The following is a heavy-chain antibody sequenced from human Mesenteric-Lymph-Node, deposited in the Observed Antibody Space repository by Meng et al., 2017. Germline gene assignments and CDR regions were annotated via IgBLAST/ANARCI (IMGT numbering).Heavy chain of an antibody. J-gene: IGHJ4*02. CDR3: ARRPTGIDY. V-gene: IGHV4-34*12. D-gene: IGHD2-8*02. CDR1: GGSLSGAD. Sequence: QVQLQQGGAGLLKPSAALSPTCAVNGGSLSGADWNWLRQPPGKGLEWIGEIIHGGSPSYNPSLKSRVTISIDTSKNQLSLMLSSVTAADTAVYYCARRPTGIDYWGQGTLVTVSS. CDR2: IIHGGSP.